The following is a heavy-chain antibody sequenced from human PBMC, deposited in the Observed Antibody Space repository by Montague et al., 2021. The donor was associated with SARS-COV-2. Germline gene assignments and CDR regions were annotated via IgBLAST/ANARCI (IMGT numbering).Heavy chain of an antibody. CDR3: ARDGGTITIFRVLSMLRYFDY. V-gene: IGHV3-48*02. Sequence: SLRLSCAASGFTFSSYSMNWVRQAPGKGLEWASFISTSSSTIYYADSVKGRFTISRDNAKNSLYLQMNSLRDEDTAVYYCARDGGTITIFRVLSMLRYFDYWGQGTLVTVSS. D-gene: IGHD3-3*01. CDR2: ISTSSSTI. CDR1: GFTFSSYS. J-gene: IGHJ4*02.